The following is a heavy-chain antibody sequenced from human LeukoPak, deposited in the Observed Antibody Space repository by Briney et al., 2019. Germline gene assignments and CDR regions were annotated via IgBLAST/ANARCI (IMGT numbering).Heavy chain of an antibody. CDR1: GFTFSSYW. J-gene: IGHJ5*02. CDR2: INSDGSST. V-gene: IGHV3-74*01. D-gene: IGHD2-21*01. Sequence: GGSLRLSCAASGFTFSSYWMHWVRQAPGKGLVWVSRINSDGSSTSYADSVKGRFTISRDNAKNTQYLQMNSLRAEDTAVYYCARAVTIPWFDPWGQGTLVTVSS. CDR3: ARAVTIPWFDP.